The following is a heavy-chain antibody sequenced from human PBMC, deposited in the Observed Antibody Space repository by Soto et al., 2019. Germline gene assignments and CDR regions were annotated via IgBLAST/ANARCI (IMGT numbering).Heavy chain of an antibody. CDR2: IDPSDSYT. Sequence: GESLKISCKGSGYSFTRYWISWVRQMPVKGLEWMGRIDPSDSYTNYSPSFQGHVTISADKSISTAYLQWSSLKASDTAMYYCARHYAYCGGDCSTFDYWGQGTLVTVSS. V-gene: IGHV5-10-1*01. D-gene: IGHD2-21*02. CDR1: GYSFTRYW. J-gene: IGHJ4*02. CDR3: ARHYAYCGGDCSTFDY.